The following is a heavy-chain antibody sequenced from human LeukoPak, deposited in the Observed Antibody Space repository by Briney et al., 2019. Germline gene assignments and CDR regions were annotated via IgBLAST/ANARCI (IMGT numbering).Heavy chain of an antibody. CDR1: GGTFSSYA. V-gene: IGHV1-69*05. J-gene: IGHJ6*03. D-gene: IGHD4-23*01. CDR3: ARDRGPYGGNEDYYYYMDV. Sequence: SVKVSCKASGGTFSSYAISWVRQAPGQGLEWMGGIIPIFGTANYAQKFQGRVTITTDKSTSTAYMELSSLRSEDTAVYYCARDRGPYGGNEDYYYYMDVWGKGTTVTVSS. CDR2: IIPIFGTA.